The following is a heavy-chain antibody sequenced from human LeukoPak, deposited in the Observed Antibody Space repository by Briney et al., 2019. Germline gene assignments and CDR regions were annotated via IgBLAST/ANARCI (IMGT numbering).Heavy chain of an antibody. CDR2: MNPNSGNT. CDR3: ARGAIQLWLGDFDY. Sequence: GASVKVSCKASGYTFTSYDINWVRQATGQGLEWMGWMNPNSGNTGYAQKFQGRVTMTRNTSISTAYMELSSLRSEDTAVYYCARGAIQLWLGDFDYWGQGTLVTVSS. J-gene: IGHJ4*02. D-gene: IGHD5-18*01. V-gene: IGHV1-8*01. CDR1: GYTFTSYD.